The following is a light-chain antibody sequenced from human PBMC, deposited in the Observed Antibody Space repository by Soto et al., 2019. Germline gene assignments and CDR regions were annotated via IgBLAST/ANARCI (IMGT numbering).Light chain of an antibody. V-gene: IGKV1-9*01. CDR3: QQLNSYPLP. CDR1: LGISSY. J-gene: IGKJ4*01. Sequence: IQLTQSPSSLSASVGDRVTITCRASLGISSYLDWYQQKPGKAPKLLIYAASTLQSGVPSRFSGSGSGTDFTLTISSLQPEDFATYYCQQLNSYPLPFGGGTKVDIK. CDR2: AAS.